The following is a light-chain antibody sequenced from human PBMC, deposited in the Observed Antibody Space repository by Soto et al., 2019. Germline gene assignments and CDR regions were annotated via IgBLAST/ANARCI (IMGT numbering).Light chain of an antibody. Sequence: DIQMTQSPSSLSASVGDRVTITCRASQSISSYLNWYQQKPGIAPNLLIYAASILQSGVPSRFSGSGSWTDFTLTISSLQPEDFATYFCQQSYTTPRTFGQGTKLEI. J-gene: IGKJ2*01. V-gene: IGKV1-39*01. CDR3: QQSYTTPRT. CDR2: AAS. CDR1: QSISSY.